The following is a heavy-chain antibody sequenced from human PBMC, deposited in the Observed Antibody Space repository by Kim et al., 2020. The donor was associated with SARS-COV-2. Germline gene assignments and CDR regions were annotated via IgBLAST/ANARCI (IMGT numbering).Heavy chain of an antibody. D-gene: IGHD2-15*01. J-gene: IGHJ6*02. CDR2: MYYSGTT. Sequence: SETLSLTCTASGGSISSSSFYWGWIRQPPGKGLEWIGSMYYSGTTYYNPSLSSRISMSIDTSRNQFSLKLTSVTAAETAVYYCVRLSGYCLDSKCYGHYAMDVWGQGTTVTVS. CDR1: GGSISSSSFY. V-gene: IGHV4-39*01. CDR3: VRLSGYCLDSKCYGHYAMDV.